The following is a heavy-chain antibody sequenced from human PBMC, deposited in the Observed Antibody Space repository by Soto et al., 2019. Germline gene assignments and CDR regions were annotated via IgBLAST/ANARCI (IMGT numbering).Heavy chain of an antibody. CDR2: ISGSGGST. CDR3: AKAIRAYSSFDYYYYGMDV. D-gene: IGHD6-6*01. V-gene: IGHV3-23*01. Sequence: GGSLRLSCAASRFTFSSYAMSWVRQAPGKGLEWVSAISGSGGSTYYADSVKGRFTISRDNSKNTLYLQMNSLRAEDTAVYYCAKAIRAYSSFDYYYYGMDVWGQGTTVTVSS. CDR1: RFTFSSYA. J-gene: IGHJ6*02.